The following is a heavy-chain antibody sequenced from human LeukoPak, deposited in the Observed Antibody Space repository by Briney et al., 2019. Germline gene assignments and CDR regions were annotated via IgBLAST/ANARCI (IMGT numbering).Heavy chain of an antibody. CDR1: GGSLSSGGYY. Sequence: PSETLSLTCTVSGGSLSSGGYYWSWLRQHPGKGLEWIGYIYYSGSTYHNPSLKSRVTISVDTSKNQFSLKLSSVTAADTAVYYCARGTPTTPGRVYYFDYWGQGTLVTVSS. CDR2: IYYSGST. D-gene: IGHD4-17*01. CDR3: ARGTPTTPGRVYYFDY. J-gene: IGHJ4*02. V-gene: IGHV4-31*03.